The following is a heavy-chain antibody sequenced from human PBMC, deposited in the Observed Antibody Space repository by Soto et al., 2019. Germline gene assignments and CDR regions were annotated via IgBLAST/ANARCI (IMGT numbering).Heavy chain of an antibody. Sequence: SETLSLTCTVSGGSVSSGNYYWNWIRQPPGKGLEWIGYIYNIGSTTYNPSLKSRVTISVDTSKNQFSLKLRSVTAADTAVYYCARGAISGGTSQYYFDYRGQGTL. D-gene: IGHD3-3*01. CDR1: GGSVSSGNYY. J-gene: IGHJ4*02. CDR2: IYNIGST. CDR3: ARGAISGGTSQYYFDY. V-gene: IGHV4-61*01.